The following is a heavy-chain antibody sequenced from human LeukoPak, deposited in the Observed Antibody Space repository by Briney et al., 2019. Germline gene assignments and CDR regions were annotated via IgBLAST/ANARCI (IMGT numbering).Heavy chain of an antibody. CDR2: ISAYNGNT. CDR1: GYTFSSYA. V-gene: IGHV1-18*01. Sequence: AAVKVSCKASGYTFSSYAFSWVRQAPGQGLEWMGWISAYNGNTNYAQKFQGRVTMTTDTSTSTAYMELRSLRSDDTAVYYCARGRYYYDNSGYIIDYWGQGTLVTVSS. D-gene: IGHD3-22*01. J-gene: IGHJ4*02. CDR3: ARGRYYYDNSGYIIDY.